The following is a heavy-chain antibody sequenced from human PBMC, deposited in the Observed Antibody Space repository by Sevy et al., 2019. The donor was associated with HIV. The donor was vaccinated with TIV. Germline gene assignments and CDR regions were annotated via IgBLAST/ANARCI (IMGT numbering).Heavy chain of an antibody. D-gene: IGHD6-13*01. CDR1: RFTVNTYA. V-gene: IGHV3-23*01. Sequence: GGSLRLSCAVSRFTVNTYAMSWVRQAPGKGLEWVAVISNSGGSTDYSDSVRGRFSISRDNPNVYLEMNSLRVEDTAVYYCVKERVGYISSWYYFDYWGHGTLVTVSS. J-gene: IGHJ4*01. CDR2: ISNSGGST. CDR3: VKERVGYISSWYYFDY.